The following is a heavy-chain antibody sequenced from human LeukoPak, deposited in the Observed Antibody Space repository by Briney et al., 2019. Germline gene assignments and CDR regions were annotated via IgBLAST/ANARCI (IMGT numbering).Heavy chain of an antibody. V-gene: IGHV4-34*01. CDR1: GGSFSGYY. Sequence: SETLSLTCAVYGGSFSGYYWSWIRQPPGKGLEWIGEINHSGSTNYNPSLKSRVTISVDTSKDQFSLKLSSVTAADTAVYYCARVDYGDYFDYWGQGTLVTVSS. J-gene: IGHJ4*02. CDR3: ARVDYGDYFDY. CDR2: INHSGST. D-gene: IGHD4-17*01.